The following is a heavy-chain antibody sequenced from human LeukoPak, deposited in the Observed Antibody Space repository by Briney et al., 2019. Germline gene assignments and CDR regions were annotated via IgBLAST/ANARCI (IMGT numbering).Heavy chain of an antibody. CDR1: GFTFSSYW. D-gene: IGHD3-10*01. CDR2: INSDGSTT. Sequence: GGSLRLSCGASGFTFSSYWMHWVRQAPGKGLVWISRINSDGSTTSYADSVKGRFTISRDNAKNTLYLQMSSLRAEDTAVYYCARGNYYGQDYWGQGTLVTVSS. CDR3: ARGNYYGQDY. V-gene: IGHV3-74*01. J-gene: IGHJ4*02.